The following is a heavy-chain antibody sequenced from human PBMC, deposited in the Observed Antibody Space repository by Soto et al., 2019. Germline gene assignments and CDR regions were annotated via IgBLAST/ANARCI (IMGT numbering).Heavy chain of an antibody. Sequence: GGSLRLSCAASGFTFSSYAMHWVRQAPGKGLEWVAVISYDGSNKYYADSVKGRFTISRDNSKNTLYLQMNSLRAEDTAVYFCAIETNGFQARGPNWFDPWGQGFQVTVSS. CDR2: ISYDGSNK. CDR1: GFTFSSYA. D-gene: IGHD2-8*01. J-gene: IGHJ5*02. V-gene: IGHV3-30-3*01. CDR3: AIETNGFQARGPNWFDP.